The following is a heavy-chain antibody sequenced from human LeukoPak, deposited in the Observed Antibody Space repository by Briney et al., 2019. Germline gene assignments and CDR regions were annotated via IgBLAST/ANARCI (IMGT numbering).Heavy chain of an antibody. CDR1: GFTFSSYW. D-gene: IGHD1-14*01. J-gene: IGHJ4*02. V-gene: IGHV3-7*03. CDR2: IKQDGSEK. CDR3: AKPPYTNEVNF. Sequence: PGGSLRLSCAASGFTFSSYWMSWVRQAPGKGLEWVANIKQDGSEKYYVDSVKGRFTISRDNAKNSLYLQMNSLRAEDTAVYYCAKPPYTNEVNFWGQGTLVTVSS.